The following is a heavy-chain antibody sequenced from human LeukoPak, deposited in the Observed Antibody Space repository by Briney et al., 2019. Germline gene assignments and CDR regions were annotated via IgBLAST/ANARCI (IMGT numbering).Heavy chain of an antibody. D-gene: IGHD1-26*01. Sequence: PGGSLRLSCAASGFPVSSNYMSWVRQAPGKGLEWVSIISTSGTTSYADSVKGRFTISRDNSRNTLYLQMNSLRAEDTAVYYCATRGAPGYYYGMDVWGQGTTVTVSS. CDR1: GFPVSSNY. CDR2: ISTSGTT. CDR3: ATRGAPGYYYGMDV. V-gene: IGHV3-66*01. J-gene: IGHJ6*02.